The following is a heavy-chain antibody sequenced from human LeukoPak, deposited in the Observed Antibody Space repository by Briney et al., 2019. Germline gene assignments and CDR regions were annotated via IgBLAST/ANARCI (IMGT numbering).Heavy chain of an antibody. CDR2: IIPIFGTA. D-gene: IGHD6-19*01. J-gene: IGHJ4*02. V-gene: IGHV1-69*06. CDR1: GGTFSSYA. Sequence: ASVKVSCKASGGTFSSYAISWVRQAPGQGLEWMGGIIPIFGTANYAQKFQGRVTITADKSTSTAYMELSSLRSEDTAVYYCASYGYSSGWYYFDYWGQGTLVTVSS. CDR3: ASYGYSSGWYYFDY.